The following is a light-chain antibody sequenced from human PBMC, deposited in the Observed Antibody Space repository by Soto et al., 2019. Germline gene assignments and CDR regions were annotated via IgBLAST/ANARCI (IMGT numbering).Light chain of an antibody. Sequence: EVVLTQAPGTLSLSPGDRATLSCRASQSLGSTYLAWYQQKSGQAPRLLIYGASSRATGIPDRFSGSGSGTDFTLTISRLEPEHSAVYYCQQFGVSPWTFGQGTKVDIK. CDR2: GAS. V-gene: IGKV3-20*01. CDR3: QQFGVSPWT. J-gene: IGKJ1*01. CDR1: QSLGSTY.